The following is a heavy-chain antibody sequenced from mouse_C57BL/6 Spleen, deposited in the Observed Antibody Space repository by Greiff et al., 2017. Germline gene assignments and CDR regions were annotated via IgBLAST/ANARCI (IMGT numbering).Heavy chain of an antibody. CDR3: ARNGSSYFDY. D-gene: IGHD1-1*01. Sequence: QVQLQQPGAELVMPGASVKLSCKASGYTFTSYWMHWVKQRPGQGLEWIGETDPSDSYTNYNQKFKGKSTLTVDKSSSTAYMQLSSLTSEDSAVYYCARNGSSYFDYWGQGTTLTVSS. J-gene: IGHJ2*01. CDR2: TDPSDSYT. V-gene: IGHV1-69*01. CDR1: GYTFTSYW.